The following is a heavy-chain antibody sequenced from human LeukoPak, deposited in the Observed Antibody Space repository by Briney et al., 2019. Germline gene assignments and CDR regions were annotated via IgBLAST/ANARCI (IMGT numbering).Heavy chain of an antibody. CDR3: ASAYYDSSGPFDY. Sequence: GGSLRLSCAASGFTFSNYGMHWVRQAPGKGLEWVAVISYDGNNQYYGDSVKGRFTISRDNSKSTLYLQMNSLRGEDTAVYYCASAYYDSSGPFDYWGQGTLLTVSS. D-gene: IGHD3-22*01. CDR2: ISYDGNNQ. V-gene: IGHV3-30*03. CDR1: GFTFSNYG. J-gene: IGHJ4*02.